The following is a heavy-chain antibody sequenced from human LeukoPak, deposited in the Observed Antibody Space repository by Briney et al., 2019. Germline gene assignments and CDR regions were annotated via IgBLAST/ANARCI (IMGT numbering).Heavy chain of an antibody. Sequence: SETLSLTCTLSGDSISSSSYYWGWIRQPPGKGLEWIGSIYYSGSTYYNPSLKSRVTISVDTSKNQFSLKLSSVTAADTAVYYCARVGYSYGYFDYWGQGTLVTVSS. V-gene: IGHV4-39*07. D-gene: IGHD5-18*01. CDR1: GDSISSSSYY. J-gene: IGHJ4*02. CDR2: IYYSGST. CDR3: ARVGYSYGYFDY.